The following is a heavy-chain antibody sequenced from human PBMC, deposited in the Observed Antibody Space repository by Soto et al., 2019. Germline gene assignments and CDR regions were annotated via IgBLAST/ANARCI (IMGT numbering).Heavy chain of an antibody. J-gene: IGHJ4*02. CDR1: GFTFSSYS. V-gene: IGHV3-21*01. CDR2: ISSSSSYI. Sequence: EVQLVESGGGLVKPGGSLRLSCAASGFTFSSYSMNWVRQAPGKGLEWVSSISSSSSYIYYADSVKGRFTISRDNAKNSLYLQMHSLRAEDTAVYSCARDSYYDILGVGWGQGTLVTVSS. D-gene: IGHD3-9*01. CDR3: ARDSYYDILGVG.